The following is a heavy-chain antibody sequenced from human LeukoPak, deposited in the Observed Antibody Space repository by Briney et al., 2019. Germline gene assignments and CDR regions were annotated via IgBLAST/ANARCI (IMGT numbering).Heavy chain of an antibody. V-gene: IGHV3-43D*03. CDR1: GFTFDDYA. J-gene: IGHJ4*02. CDR2: ISWDGGST. D-gene: IGHD3-22*01. Sequence: GGSLRLSCAASGFTFDDYAMHWVRQAPGKGLEWVSLISWDGGSTYYADSVKGRFTTSRDNSKNSLYLQMNSLRAEDTALYYCAKDISSYDSSGYFDYWGQGTLVTVSS. CDR3: AKDISSYDSSGYFDY.